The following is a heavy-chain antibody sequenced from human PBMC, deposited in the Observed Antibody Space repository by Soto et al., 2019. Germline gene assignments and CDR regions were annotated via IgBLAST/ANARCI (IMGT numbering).Heavy chain of an antibody. CDR2: IYYSGST. D-gene: IGHD2-15*01. CDR1: GGFMRSGRYY. V-gene: IGHV4-39*01. J-gene: IGHJ6*03. CDR3: ARYVRKDSVPDYMAV. Sequence: ETLSLTCTVSGGFMRSGRYYLGWIRQHPGKGLEWIGSIYYSGSTYYNPSLKSRVTISVDTSKNQFSLKLSSVTAADSALYYFARYVRKDSVPDYMAVWGKRSTVTVS.